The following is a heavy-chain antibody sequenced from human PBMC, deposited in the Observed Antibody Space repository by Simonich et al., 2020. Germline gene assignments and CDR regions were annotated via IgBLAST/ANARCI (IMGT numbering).Heavy chain of an antibody. CDR2: IYYSGNP. Sequence: QVQLQESGPGLVKPSETLSLTCTVSGGSISGYYWSWIRQPPGKGLEWIGNIYYSGNPTYNPSLKSRVTISVDTSKNQFSLKLSSVTAADTAVYYCARHDRWLQFYFDYWGQGTLVTVSS. CDR3: ARHDRWLQFYFDY. D-gene: IGHD5-12*01. CDR1: GGSISGYY. J-gene: IGHJ4*02. V-gene: IGHV4-59*08.